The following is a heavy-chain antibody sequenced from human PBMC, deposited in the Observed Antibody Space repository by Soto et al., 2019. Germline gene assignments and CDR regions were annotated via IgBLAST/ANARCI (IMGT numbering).Heavy chain of an antibody. Sequence: PGGSLRLSCTASTFSFSDYYMGWIRQAPGKGLEWVSYISSSASSGSTMFYADAVKGRFTISRDNAKNSLYLQMNSLRAEDTAVYYCATDPLHAAATGPDYWGPGTLVTVSS. CDR3: ATDPLHAAATGPDY. J-gene: IGHJ4*02. V-gene: IGHV3-11*01. CDR1: TFSFSDYY. D-gene: IGHD2-15*01. CDR2: ISSSASSGSTM.